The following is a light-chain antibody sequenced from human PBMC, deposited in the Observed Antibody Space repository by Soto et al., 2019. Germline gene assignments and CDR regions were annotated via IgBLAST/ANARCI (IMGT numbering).Light chain of an antibody. V-gene: IGLV1-51*01. Sequence: QSVLTQPPSVSAAPGQKVTISCSGSSSNIGNNNVSSYQQLPGTAPQLLIYDNNTRPSGIPDRFSGSKSGTSATLGITGVQTGDEADYYCGTWDSSLSAVVFGGGTKLTVL. CDR1: SSNIGNNN. CDR2: DNN. J-gene: IGLJ2*01. CDR3: GTWDSSLSAVV.